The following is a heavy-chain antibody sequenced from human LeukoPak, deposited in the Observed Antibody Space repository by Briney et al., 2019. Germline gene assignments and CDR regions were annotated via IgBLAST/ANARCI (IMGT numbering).Heavy chain of an antibody. Sequence: PGGSLRLSCAASGFTFDDYGMSWVRQAPGKGLEWVSAISGSGGSTYYADSVKGRFTISRDNSKNTLYLQMNSLRAEDTAVYYCAKDGPWYYDYVWGSYGHFDYWGQGTLVTVSS. CDR3: AKDGPWYYDYVWGSYGHFDY. J-gene: IGHJ4*02. D-gene: IGHD3-16*01. CDR2: ISGSGGST. V-gene: IGHV3-23*01. CDR1: GFTFDDYG.